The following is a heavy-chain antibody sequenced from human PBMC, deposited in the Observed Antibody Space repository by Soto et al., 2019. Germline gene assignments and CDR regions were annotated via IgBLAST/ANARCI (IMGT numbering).Heavy chain of an antibody. CDR3: ARGLFSENYYSGGWYYFDS. CDR2: INHSGST. D-gene: IGHD1-26*01. J-gene: IGHJ4*02. V-gene: IGHV4-34*01. Sequence: QVQLQQWGAGLLKPSETLSLTCAVYGGSFSGYSWTWIRQSPGKGLEWIGQINHSGSTNSNPSLKSRVTISLVTSKNQFSLELTSVTAADTAVYYCARGLFSENYYSGGWYYFDSWGQGTLVTVS. CDR1: GGSFSGYS.